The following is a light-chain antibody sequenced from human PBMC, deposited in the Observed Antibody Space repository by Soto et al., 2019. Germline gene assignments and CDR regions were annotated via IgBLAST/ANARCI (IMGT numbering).Light chain of an antibody. Sequence: QSVLTQPASVSGSPGQSITISCTGTSSDIGSYKFVSWYQQHPGKAPKLMIYGGSKRPSGVSNRFSGSKSGNTASLTISGLQAEDEADYYCCSYAGSSSVVFGGGTKLTVL. CDR3: CSYAGSSSVV. V-gene: IGLV2-23*01. J-gene: IGLJ2*01. CDR2: GGS. CDR1: SSDIGSYKF.